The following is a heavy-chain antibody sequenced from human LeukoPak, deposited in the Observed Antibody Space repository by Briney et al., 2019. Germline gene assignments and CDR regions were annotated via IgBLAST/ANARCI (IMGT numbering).Heavy chain of an antibody. CDR2: ISSSSSYT. CDR3: ARYSSSWEDLDY. J-gene: IGHJ4*02. Sequence: KPGGSLRLSCAASGFTFSDYYMSWIRQAPGKGLEWVSYISSSSSYTNYADSVKGRFTISRDNAKNSLYPQMNSLGAEDTAVYYSARYSSSWEDLDYWGQGTLVTVSS. D-gene: IGHD6-13*01. CDR1: GFTFSDYY. V-gene: IGHV3-11*03.